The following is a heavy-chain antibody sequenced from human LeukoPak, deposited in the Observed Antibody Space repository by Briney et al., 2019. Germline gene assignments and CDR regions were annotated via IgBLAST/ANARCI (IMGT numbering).Heavy chain of an antibody. CDR3: ARGSDFLTI. J-gene: IGHJ4*02. Sequence: PPETLSLTCTVSGGSISSGSYYWSWIRQPAGKGLEWIGRIYTSGSTNYNPSLKSRVTISVDTPKNQFSLKLSSVTAADTAVYYCARGSDFLTIWGQGTLVTVSS. D-gene: IGHD3-3*01. CDR1: GGSISSGSYY. V-gene: IGHV4-61*02. CDR2: IYTSGST.